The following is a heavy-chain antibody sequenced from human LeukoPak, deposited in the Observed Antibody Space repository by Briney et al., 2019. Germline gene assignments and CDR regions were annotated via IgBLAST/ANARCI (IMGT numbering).Heavy chain of an antibody. J-gene: IGHJ4*02. D-gene: IGHD2/OR15-2a*01. CDR3: ARHHALHYYYFDY. Sequence: PSETLSLTCTVSGASISDYYWSWIRQPPGKGLEWIGYIYYSGSTNYNPSLKSRVTISVDTSKNQFSLNLSSVTAADTAVYYCARHHALHYYYFDYWGQGTLIIVSS. CDR2: IYYSGST. CDR1: GASISDYY. V-gene: IGHV4-59*08.